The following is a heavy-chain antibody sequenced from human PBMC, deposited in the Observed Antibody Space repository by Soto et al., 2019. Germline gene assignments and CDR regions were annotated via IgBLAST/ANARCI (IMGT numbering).Heavy chain of an antibody. CDR2: KTYDGSNK. Sequence: QVQLVESGGGVVQPGRSLRLSCAASGFMFSSYAMHWVRQATGKGLEWVAVKTYDGSNKYYADSVKGRFTISRDNSKNTLYLHMNSLRSEDTAVYYFARAGGLLVDYWGQGTLVTVSS. V-gene: IGHV3-30-3*01. CDR3: ARAGGLLVDY. CDR1: GFMFSSYA. J-gene: IGHJ4*02. D-gene: IGHD1-26*01.